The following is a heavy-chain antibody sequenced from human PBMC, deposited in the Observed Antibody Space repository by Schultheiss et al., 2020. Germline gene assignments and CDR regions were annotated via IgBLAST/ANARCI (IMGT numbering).Heavy chain of an antibody. J-gene: IGHJ4*02. D-gene: IGHD3-10*01. CDR2: IKSDETET. CDR1: GFPFSYSW. CDR3: ANDVVFGSGSLAS. V-gene: IGHV3-74*01. Sequence: GGSLRLSCAASGFPFSYSWMHWVRQAPGKGLVWVSRIKSDETETNYADSVKGRFTISRDNAKNTLYLQMSSLRAEDTALYYCANDVVFGSGSLASWGQGTLVTVSS.